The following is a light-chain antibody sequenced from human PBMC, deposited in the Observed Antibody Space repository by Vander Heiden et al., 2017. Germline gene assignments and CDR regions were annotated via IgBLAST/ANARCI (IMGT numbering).Light chain of an antibody. CDR3: AAWDDSLNGVV. J-gene: IGLJ2*01. CDR2: SNN. Sequence: GQRVTISCSGSSSNIGSNTVNWYQQLPGTAPKRLIYSNNQRPSGVPDRFSGSKSGTSVSLAISGLQSDDEADYYCAAWDDSLNGVVFGGGTKLTVL. V-gene: IGLV1-44*01. CDR1: SSNIGSNT.